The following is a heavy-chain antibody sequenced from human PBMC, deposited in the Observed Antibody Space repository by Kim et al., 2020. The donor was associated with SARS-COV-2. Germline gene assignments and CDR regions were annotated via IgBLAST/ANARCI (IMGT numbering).Heavy chain of an antibody. Sequence: TTYAQKFQGRVTMTRETSISTAYMELSRLGSDDTAVYYCARDLGSGSFQHWGQGTLVTVSS. CDR3: ARDLGSGSFQH. CDR2: T. D-gene: IGHD3-10*02. J-gene: IGHJ1*01. V-gene: IGHV1-2*02.